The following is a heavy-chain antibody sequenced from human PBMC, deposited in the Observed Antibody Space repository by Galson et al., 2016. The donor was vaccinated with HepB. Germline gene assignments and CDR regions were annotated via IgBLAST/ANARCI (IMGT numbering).Heavy chain of an antibody. Sequence: ETLSLTCAVHDGSFSGYHWSWIRQPPGKGLEWIGEITYSGSTSYNPSLKTRVTVSVDASKTQFSLKLSSMTAADTAVYYCARSYYYGSGSYPGRTLIYWGQGTLVTVSS. CDR1: DGSFSGYH. V-gene: IGHV4-34*01. CDR2: ITYSGST. CDR3: ARSYYYGSGSYPGRTLIY. J-gene: IGHJ4*02. D-gene: IGHD3-10*01.